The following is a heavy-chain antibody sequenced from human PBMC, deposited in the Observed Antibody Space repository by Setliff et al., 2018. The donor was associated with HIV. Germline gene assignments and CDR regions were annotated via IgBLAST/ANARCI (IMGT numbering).Heavy chain of an antibody. J-gene: IGHJ3*02. D-gene: IGHD7-27*01. CDR1: GFNFKNAW. V-gene: IGHV3-15*01. Sequence: PGGSLRLSCAGSGFNFKNAWMSWVRQAPGKGLEWVGRIKSRVDGETTAYAAPLKGRFTISRDDSKNTLYLQMDSPSTEDTAVYYCILLGMHGAFDIWGQGTMVTVSS. CDR3: ILLGMHGAFDI. CDR2: IKSRVDGETT.